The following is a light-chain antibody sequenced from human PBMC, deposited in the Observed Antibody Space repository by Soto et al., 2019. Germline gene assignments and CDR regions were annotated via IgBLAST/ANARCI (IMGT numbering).Light chain of an antibody. J-gene: IGLJ2*01. Sequence: SVLTQPPSASGTPGQRVTISCSGSSSNIGRNTVNWYQQLPGTAPKLLIYGNNQRPSGVPDRFSGSKSGTSASLAISGLQSDDEADYYCAAWDDSLRGVVFGGGTKVTVL. V-gene: IGLV1-44*01. CDR1: SSNIGRNT. CDR3: AAWDDSLRGVV. CDR2: GNN.